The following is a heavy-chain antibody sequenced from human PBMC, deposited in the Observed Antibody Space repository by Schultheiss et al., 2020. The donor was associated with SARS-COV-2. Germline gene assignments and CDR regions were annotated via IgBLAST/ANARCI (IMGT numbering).Heavy chain of an antibody. CDR1: GGTFSSYA. Sequence: SVKVSCKASGGTFSSYAISWVRQAPGQGLEWMGGIIPIFGTANYAQKFQGRVTITADESTSTAYMELSSLRSEDTAVYYCASLLVDRYSSGWYYNGMDVWGQGTTVTVSS. CDR3: ASLLVDRYSSGWYYNGMDV. J-gene: IGHJ6*02. V-gene: IGHV1-69*13. CDR2: IIPIFGTA. D-gene: IGHD6-19*01.